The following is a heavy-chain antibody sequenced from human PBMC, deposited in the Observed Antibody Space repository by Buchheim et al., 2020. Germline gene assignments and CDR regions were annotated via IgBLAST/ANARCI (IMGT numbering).Heavy chain of an antibody. V-gene: IGHV4-61*01. CDR3: AREVFH. CDR2: VYYSGST. CDR1: GGSISSGNYY. J-gene: IGHJ4*02. D-gene: IGHD2/OR15-2a*01. Sequence: QVQLQESGPGLVKPSETLSLTCTVSGGSISSGNYYWTWIRQPPGKGLEWIGYVYYSGSTTYNPSLKSRVSISVDQSQNQFSLRLNSMTAADTAVYYCAREVFHWGRGTL.